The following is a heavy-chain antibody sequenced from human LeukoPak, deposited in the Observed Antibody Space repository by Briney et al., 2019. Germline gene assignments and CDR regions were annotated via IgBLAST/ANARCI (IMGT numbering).Heavy chain of an antibody. V-gene: IGHV5-51*01. CDR3: VTTLYSGIYGDAFDV. Sequence: GESQKISCQGSGYSFTNYWIGWVRQVPGKGLEWMGIIYPADFETRYSPSFQGHVTISADKSINTAYLQWSSLRVSDTAIYYCVTTLYSGIYGDAFDVWAQGTMVTVSS. CDR2: IYPADFET. CDR1: GYSFTNYW. J-gene: IGHJ3*01. D-gene: IGHD1-26*01.